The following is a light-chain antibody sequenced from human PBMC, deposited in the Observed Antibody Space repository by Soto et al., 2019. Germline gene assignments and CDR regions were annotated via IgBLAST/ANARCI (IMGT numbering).Light chain of an antibody. CDR3: AGWDDNLNGRV. Sequence: QLVLTQPASVSGSPGQSITISCTGTSSDVGGYNYVSWYQQHPGKAPKLMIFEVSNRPSGISVRFSGSRSGNTASLTISGLQAEDEADYYCAGWDDNLNGRVFGTGTKLTVL. CDR1: SSDVGGYNY. J-gene: IGLJ1*01. CDR2: EVS. V-gene: IGLV2-14*01.